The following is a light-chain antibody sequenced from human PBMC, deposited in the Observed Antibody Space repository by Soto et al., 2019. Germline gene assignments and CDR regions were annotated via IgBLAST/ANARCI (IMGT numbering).Light chain of an antibody. CDR1: QSVSSTY. CDR2: GAS. CDR3: QQYNNWPRT. V-gene: IGKV3-15*01. J-gene: IGKJ1*01. Sequence: EVVLTQSPATLSLSPGERATLSSRASQSVSSTYLAWYQQQPGQAPRLLIYGASTRATGIPARFSGSGSGTEFTLTISSLQSEDFAVYYCQQYNNWPRTFGQGTKVDIK.